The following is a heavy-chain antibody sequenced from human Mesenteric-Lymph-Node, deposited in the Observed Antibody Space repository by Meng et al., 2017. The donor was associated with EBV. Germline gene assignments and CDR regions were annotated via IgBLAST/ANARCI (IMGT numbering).Heavy chain of an antibody. CDR2: IYYSGST. Sequence: QLQEAGPGLVKPSETLSLTCTFSGCSISSSSSYWGWIRQPPGKGLEWIGNIYYSGSTYYNPSLKSRLTVSVDTSKNQFSLKLSSVTAADTAMYYCARDRDIVVPRGFDPWGQGTLVTVSS. CDR3: ARDRDIVVPRGFDP. D-gene: IGHD2-21*01. J-gene: IGHJ5*01. CDR1: GCSISSSSSY. V-gene: IGHV4-39*07.